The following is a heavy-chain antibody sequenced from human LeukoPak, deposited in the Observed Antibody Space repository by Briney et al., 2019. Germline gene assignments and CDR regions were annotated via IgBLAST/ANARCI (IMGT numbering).Heavy chain of an antibody. CDR3: ARGRWEVRFDN. Sequence: SETLSLTCTVSGDSISSYYWSWIRQPPGKGLEWIGCIYYSGNTNYNPSLKSRVTTSVDTSKNQVSLKLSSVTAADTAVYYCARGRWEVRFDNWGQGTPVTVSS. V-gene: IGHV4-59*01. D-gene: IGHD1-26*01. CDR2: IYYSGNT. CDR1: GDSISSYY. J-gene: IGHJ4*02.